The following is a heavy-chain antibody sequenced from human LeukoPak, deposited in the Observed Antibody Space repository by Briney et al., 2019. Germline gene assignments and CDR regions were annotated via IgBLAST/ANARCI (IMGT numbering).Heavy chain of an antibody. V-gene: IGHV3-48*01. CDR2: ISSSSSTI. CDR3: ARNDYVWGSYRYTHLYFDY. Sequence: GGSLRLSCAASGFTLSSYSMNWVRQAPGKGLEWVSYISSSSSTIYYADSVKGRFTISRDNAKNSLYLQMNSLRAEDTAVYYCARNDYVWGSYRYTHLYFDYWGQGTLVTVSS. J-gene: IGHJ4*02. CDR1: GFTLSSYS. D-gene: IGHD3-16*02.